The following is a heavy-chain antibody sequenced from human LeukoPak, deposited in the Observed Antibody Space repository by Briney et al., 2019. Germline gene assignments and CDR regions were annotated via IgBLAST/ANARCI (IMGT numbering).Heavy chain of an antibody. CDR3: ARDRVIVATATNNWFDP. CDR1: GYTFTSYA. Sequence: ASVKVSCKASGYTFTSYAMHWVRQAPGQRLEWMGWINAGNGNTKYSQEFQGRVTMTRDLSTSTVYMELSSLRSEGTAVYYCARDRVIVATATNNWFDPWGQGTLVTVSS. J-gene: IGHJ5*02. D-gene: IGHD5-12*01. CDR2: INAGNGNT. V-gene: IGHV1-3*03.